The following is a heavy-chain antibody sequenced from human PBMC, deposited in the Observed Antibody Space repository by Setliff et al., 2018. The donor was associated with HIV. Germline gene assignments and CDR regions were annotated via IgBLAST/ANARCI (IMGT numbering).Heavy chain of an antibody. D-gene: IGHD2-2*01. J-gene: IGHJ5*02. Sequence: SETLSLTCTVSGGSISSSSSYWGWIRQSPGKGLEWIGSIYYSGSTYYNPSLKSRVTISVDTSKNQFSLKLSSVTAADTAVYYCARLYYLVGNWFDPWGQGTLVTVSS. CDR1: GGSISSSSSY. V-gene: IGHV4-39*01. CDR3: ARLYYLVGNWFDP. CDR2: IYYSGST.